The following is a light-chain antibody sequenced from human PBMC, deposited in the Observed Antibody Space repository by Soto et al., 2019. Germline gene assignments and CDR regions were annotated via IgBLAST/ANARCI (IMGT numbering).Light chain of an antibody. Sequence: SYELTQPPSVSVSPGQTASITCSGDKLGDKYACWYQQKPGQSPVLVIYQDNKRPSGIPERFSGSNSGNTATLTISGTQAMDEADYYCKAWDCSPYVFGTGTKLTVL. J-gene: IGLJ1*01. CDR2: QDN. CDR3: KAWDCSPYV. V-gene: IGLV3-1*01. CDR1: KLGDKY.